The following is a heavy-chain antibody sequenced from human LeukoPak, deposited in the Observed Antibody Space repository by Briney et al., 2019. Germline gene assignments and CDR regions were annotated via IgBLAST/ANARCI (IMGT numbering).Heavy chain of an antibody. V-gene: IGHV1-18*01. D-gene: IGHD2-2*02. CDR2: ISVYNGDT. CDR3: ARDGLSYTNPNNWFDP. Sequence: ASVKVSCKASGYPFTSYYINWVRQAPGQGLEWMGWISVYNGDTNYAQNFHGRVTMTTDTSTDTAYMELRSLRYDDTAVYYCARDGLSYTNPNNWFDPWGQGTLVTVSS. CDR1: GYPFTSYY. J-gene: IGHJ5*02.